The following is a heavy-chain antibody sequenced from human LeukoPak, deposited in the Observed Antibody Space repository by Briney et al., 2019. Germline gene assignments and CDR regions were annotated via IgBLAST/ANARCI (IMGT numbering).Heavy chain of an antibody. CDR3: AKAQAANYFDY. D-gene: IGHD2-15*01. V-gene: IGHV3-23*01. CDR2: ISGSGSRT. Sequence: GGSLRLSCAASGFTFSDYYMSWIRQAPGKGLEWVSTISGSGSRTYYADSVKGRFTTSRDNSQNTLFLQMNSLRAEDTAVYYCAKAQAANYFDYWGQGALVTVSS. CDR1: GFTFSDYY. J-gene: IGHJ4*02.